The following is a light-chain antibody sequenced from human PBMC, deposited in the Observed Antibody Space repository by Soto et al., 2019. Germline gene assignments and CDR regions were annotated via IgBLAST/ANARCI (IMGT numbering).Light chain of an antibody. J-gene: IGKJ5*01. CDR2: LGS. Sequence: DLVMTQSPLSLPVTPGEPASISCRSSRSLLHSNGYNFLHWYLQKPGQSAQLLIYLGSNRASGVPDRFSGSGSDTDFTLKISRVEAEDVGVYYCMQVLQTPHTFGQGTRLEAK. CDR1: RSLLHSNGYNF. CDR3: MQVLQTPHT. V-gene: IGKV2-28*01.